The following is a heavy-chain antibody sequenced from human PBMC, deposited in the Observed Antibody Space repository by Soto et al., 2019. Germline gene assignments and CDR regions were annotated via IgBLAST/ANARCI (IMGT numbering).Heavy chain of an antibody. V-gene: IGHV3-33*01. J-gene: IGHJ6*02. Sequence: GGSLRLSCAASGFTFSSYGMHWVRQAPCKGLEWVAVIWYDGSNKYYADSVKGRFTISRDNSKNTLYLQMNSLRAEDTAVYYCARDAGIAYSSSWYWYGKERRAPRRGGMDVWGQGTTVTVSS. D-gene: IGHD6-13*01. CDR1: GFTFSSYG. CDR3: ARDAGIAYSSSWYWYGKERRAPRRGGMDV. CDR2: IWYDGSNK.